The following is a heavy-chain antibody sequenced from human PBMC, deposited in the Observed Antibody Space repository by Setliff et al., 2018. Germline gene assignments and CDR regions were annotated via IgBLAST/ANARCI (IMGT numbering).Heavy chain of an antibody. CDR1: GGSFSGYY. CDR3: ARVSEAAAAGFDY. CDR2: INHSGST. D-gene: IGHD6-13*01. J-gene: IGHJ4*02. V-gene: IGHV4-34*01. Sequence: PSETLSLTCAVYGGSFSGYYWSWIRQPPGKGLEWIGEINHSGSTNYNPSLKSRVTISVDTSKNQFSLKLSSVTAADTAVYYCARVSEAAAAGFDYWGQGTLVTVSS.